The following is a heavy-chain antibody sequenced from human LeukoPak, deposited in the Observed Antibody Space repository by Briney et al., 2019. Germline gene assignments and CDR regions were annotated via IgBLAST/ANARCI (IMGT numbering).Heavy chain of an antibody. Sequence: SETLSLTCTVSGGSISSSSYYWGWIRQPPGKGLEWIGSIYCSGSTYYNPSLKSRVTISVDTSKNQFSLKLSSVTAADTAVYYCARRRWEPPDSYYYMDVWGKGTTVTVSS. CDR2: IYCSGST. V-gene: IGHV4-39*01. CDR3: ARRRWEPPDSYYYMDV. J-gene: IGHJ6*03. D-gene: IGHD1-26*01. CDR1: GGSISSSSYY.